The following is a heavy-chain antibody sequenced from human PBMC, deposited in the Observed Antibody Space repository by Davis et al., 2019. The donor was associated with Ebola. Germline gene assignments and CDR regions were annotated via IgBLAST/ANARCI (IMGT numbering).Heavy chain of an antibody. CDR2: ISWNSGSI. Sequence: GESLKISCAASGFTFSSYAMSWVRQAPGKGLEWVSGISWNSGSIGYADSVKGRFTISRDNSKNTLYLQMNSLRAEDTAVYYCAREFPTEGAFDIWGQGTMVTVSS. CDR1: GFTFSSYA. V-gene: IGHV3-23*01. CDR3: AREFPTEGAFDI. J-gene: IGHJ3*02.